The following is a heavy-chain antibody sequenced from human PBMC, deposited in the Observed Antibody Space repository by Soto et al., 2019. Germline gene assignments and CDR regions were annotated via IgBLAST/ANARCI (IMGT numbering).Heavy chain of an antibody. V-gene: IGHV1-69*13. J-gene: IGHJ6*02. CDR2: IIPIFGTA. CDR1: VGTFSSYA. Sequence: SVKVSCKASVGTFSSYAMSWVRQAPGQGLEWMGGIIPIFGTANYAQKFQGRVTITADESTSTAYMELSSLRSEDTAVYYCARDIGTWYYYYGMDVWGQGTTVTVSS. CDR3: ARDIGTWYYYYGMDV. D-gene: IGHD1-1*01.